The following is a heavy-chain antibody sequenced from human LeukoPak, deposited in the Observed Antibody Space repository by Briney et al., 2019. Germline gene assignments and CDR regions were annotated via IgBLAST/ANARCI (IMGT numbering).Heavy chain of an antibody. Sequence: PGGSLRLSCAASGFTFSDYYMSWIRQAPGKGLEWISYISSSGSTIYYADSVKGRFTISRDNAKNSLYLQMNNLRADDTAVYYCARIRGVSGTDWFDPWGQGTLVTVSS. J-gene: IGHJ5*02. CDR1: GFTFSDYY. CDR3: ARIRGVSGTDWFDP. V-gene: IGHV3-11*01. D-gene: IGHD2-15*01. CDR2: ISSSGSTI.